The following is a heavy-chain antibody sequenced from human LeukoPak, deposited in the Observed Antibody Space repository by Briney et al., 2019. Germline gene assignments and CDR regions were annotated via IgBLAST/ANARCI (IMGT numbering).Heavy chain of an antibody. CDR2: FDPEDGET. CDR3: ATVIIAAATGVD. J-gene: IGHJ4*02. V-gene: IGHV1-24*01. CDR1: GYTLTDLS. D-gene: IGHD6-13*01. Sequence: ASVKVSCKVSGYTLTDLSMHWVRQAPGKGLEWMGGFDPEDGETIYAQKFQGRVTMTEDTSTDTAYMELSSLRSEDTAVYYCATVIIAAATGVDWGQGTLVTVSS.